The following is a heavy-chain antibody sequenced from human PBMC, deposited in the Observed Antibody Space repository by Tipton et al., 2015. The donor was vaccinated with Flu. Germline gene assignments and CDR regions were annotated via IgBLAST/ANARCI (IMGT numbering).Heavy chain of an antibody. CDR1: GFTFSTYD. Sequence: SLRLSCAASGFTFSTYDIHWVRQGTEKGLEWVSGIGSAGDTYYLDSVKGRFTISRDNAKNSLYLQMNSLRVGDTAVYYCARGPLPDSNWYNGMDVWGQGTTVTVSS. V-gene: IGHV3-13*01. CDR2: IGSAGDT. D-gene: IGHD6-13*01. CDR3: ARGPLPDSNWYNGMDV. J-gene: IGHJ6*02.